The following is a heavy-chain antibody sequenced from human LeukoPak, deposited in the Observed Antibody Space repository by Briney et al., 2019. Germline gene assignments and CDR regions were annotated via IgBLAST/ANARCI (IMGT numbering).Heavy chain of an antibody. D-gene: IGHD2-2*01. V-gene: IGHV3-9*01. CDR1: GFTFDDYA. Sequence: GGSLRLSCAASGFTFDDYAMHWDRQAPGKGLEWVSGICWDSGSIGYADSVKGRFTISRDNAKNSLYLQMNSLRAEDTALYYCAKVGYCSSTSCWADAFDIWGQGTMVTVSS. CDR2: ICWDSGSI. J-gene: IGHJ3*02. CDR3: AKVGYCSSTSCWADAFDI.